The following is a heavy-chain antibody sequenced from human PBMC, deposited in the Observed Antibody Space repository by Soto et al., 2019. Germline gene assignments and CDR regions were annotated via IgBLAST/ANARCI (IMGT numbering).Heavy chain of an antibody. CDR2: IYHSAST. Sequence: SETLSLTCAVCGYSISSGYYWGWIRQPPGKGLEWIGGIYHSASTYYNPSLKSRVTISVDTSKNQFSLKLSSVTAADTAVYYCARSFRGSNWIDDYWGQGTLVTVSS. D-gene: IGHD1-20*01. CDR3: ARSFRGSNWIDDY. V-gene: IGHV4-38-2*01. CDR1: GYSISSGYY. J-gene: IGHJ4*02.